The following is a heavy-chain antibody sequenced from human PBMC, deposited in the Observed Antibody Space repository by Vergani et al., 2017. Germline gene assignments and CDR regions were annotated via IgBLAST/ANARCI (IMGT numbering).Heavy chain of an antibody. Sequence: QVHLVESGGGVVQPGRSLRLSCVVSGFTSSYYGMHWVRQAPGKGLEWVAVISYDGTQKYYADSVKGRFTISRDNSKSTLYLQMNSLRTEDTAVYYCARDISPGYCSSTSCQRWFDPWGQGTLVTVSS. J-gene: IGHJ5*02. CDR3: ARDISPGYCSSTSCQRWFDP. V-gene: IGHV3-30*03. D-gene: IGHD2-2*01. CDR1: GFTSSYYG. CDR2: ISYDGTQK.